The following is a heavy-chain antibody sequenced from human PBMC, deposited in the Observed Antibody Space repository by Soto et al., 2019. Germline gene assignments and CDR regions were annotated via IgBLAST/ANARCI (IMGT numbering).Heavy chain of an antibody. Sequence: QVQLVQSGAEVKKPGASVKVSCKASGYTFTGYYMHWVRQAPGQGLECMGWINPNSGGTNYAQKFQVSVTMTKDTSNSTAYTELSRLRSADRAVYYCAREAAGCSFWDYLGQGTLVTVSS. V-gene: IGHV1-2*04. CDR2: INPNSGGT. CDR3: AREAAGCSFWDY. D-gene: IGHD2-15*01. J-gene: IGHJ4*02. CDR1: GYTFTGYY.